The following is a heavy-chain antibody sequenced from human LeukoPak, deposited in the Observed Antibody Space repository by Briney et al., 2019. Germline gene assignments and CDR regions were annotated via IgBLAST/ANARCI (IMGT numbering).Heavy chain of an antibody. Sequence: ASVKVSCKASGYTFTSYGISWVRQAPGQGLEWMGWISAYNGNTNYAQRLQGRVTMTTDTSTSTAYMELSSLRSEDTAVYYCARGLGSGSYYIYWGQGTLVTVSS. J-gene: IGHJ4*02. D-gene: IGHD3-10*01. CDR2: ISAYNGNT. CDR3: ARGLGSGSYYIY. CDR1: GYTFTSYG. V-gene: IGHV1-18*01.